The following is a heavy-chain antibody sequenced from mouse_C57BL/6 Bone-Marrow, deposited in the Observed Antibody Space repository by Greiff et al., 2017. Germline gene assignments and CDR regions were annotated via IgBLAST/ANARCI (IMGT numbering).Heavy chain of an antibody. J-gene: IGHJ1*03. CDR3: ARYYGSSYWYFDV. CDR1: GFNIKNTY. V-gene: IGHV14-3*01. D-gene: IGHD1-1*01. Sequence: VQLQQSVAELVRPGASVKLSCTASGFNIKNTYMHWVKQRPEQGLEWIGRSDPANGKPKYAPKFPGKGTITADTSSNTAYLQLSSLTSEDTAIYYCARYYGSSYWYFDVWGTGTTVTVSS. CDR2: SDPANGKP.